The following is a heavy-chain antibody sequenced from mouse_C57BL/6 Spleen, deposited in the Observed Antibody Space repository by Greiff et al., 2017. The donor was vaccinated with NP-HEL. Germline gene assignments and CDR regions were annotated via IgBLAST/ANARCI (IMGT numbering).Heavy chain of an antibody. J-gene: IGHJ2*01. Sequence: VQLQQPGAELVMPGASVKLSCKASGYTFTSYWMHWVKQRPGQGLEWIGEIDPSDSYTNYNQKFKGKSTLTVDKSSSTAYMQLSSLTSEDSAVYYCARSYDYDAVDYWGQGTTLTVSS. V-gene: IGHV1-69*01. CDR2: IDPSDSYT. D-gene: IGHD2-4*01. CDR1: GYTFTSYW. CDR3: ARSYDYDAVDY.